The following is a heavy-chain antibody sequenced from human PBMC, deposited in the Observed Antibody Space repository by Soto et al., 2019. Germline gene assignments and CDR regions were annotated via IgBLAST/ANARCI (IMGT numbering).Heavy chain of an antibody. CDR1: GFNFNSYT. CDR2: ISSSGYI. D-gene: IGHD3-16*02. CDR3: AKVSFYDYVWGSYRTNFDY. Sequence: GGSLRLSCAASGFNFNSYTINWVRQAPGKRLEWLSSISSSGYIFSTDSVRGRFTISRDNAKNSVYLQMNSLRAEDTAVYYCAKVSFYDYVWGSYRTNFDYWGQGTLVTVSS. V-gene: IGHV3-21*04. J-gene: IGHJ4*02.